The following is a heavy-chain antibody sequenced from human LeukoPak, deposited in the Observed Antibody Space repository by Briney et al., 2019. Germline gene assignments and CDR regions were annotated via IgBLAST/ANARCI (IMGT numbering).Heavy chain of an antibody. D-gene: IGHD6-19*01. CDR1: GGTFSSYA. CDR3: ARNFQIGYSSGWYRFDY. J-gene: IGHJ4*02. CDR2: IIPIFGTA. Sequence: GASVKVSCKASGGTFSSYAISWVRQAPGQGLEWMGGIIPIFGTANYAQKFQGRVTITTDESTSTAYMELSSLRSEDTAVYYCARNFQIGYSSGWYRFDYWGQGTLVTVSS. V-gene: IGHV1-69*05.